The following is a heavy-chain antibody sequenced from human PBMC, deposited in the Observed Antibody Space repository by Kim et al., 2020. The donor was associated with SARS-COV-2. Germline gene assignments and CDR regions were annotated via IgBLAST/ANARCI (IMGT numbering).Heavy chain of an antibody. CDR1: GGTFSSYA. CDR2: IIPILGIA. Sequence: SVKVSCKASGGTFSSYAISWVRQAPGQGLEWMGRIIPILGIAKYAQKFQGRVTITADKSTSTAYMELSSLRSEDTAVYYCSRGPGYSGSGSTDDFDYWG. CDR3: SRGPGYSGSGSTDDFDY. D-gene: IGHD1-26*01. J-gene: IGHJ4*01. V-gene: IGHV1-69*04.